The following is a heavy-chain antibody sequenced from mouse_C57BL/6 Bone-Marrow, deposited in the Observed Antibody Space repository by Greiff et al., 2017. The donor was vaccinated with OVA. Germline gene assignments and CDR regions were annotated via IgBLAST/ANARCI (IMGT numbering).Heavy chain of an antibody. CDR1: GFTFSSYA. Sequence: EVKLVESGGGLVKPGGSLKLSCAASGFTFSSYAMSWVRQTPEKRLEWVATISDGGSYTYYPDNVKGRFTISRDNAKNNLYLQMSHLKSEDTAMYYCARDAALRDWFAYWGQGTLGTVSA. V-gene: IGHV5-4*01. CDR2: ISDGGSYT. CDR3: ARDAALRDWFAY. D-gene: IGHD1-1*01. J-gene: IGHJ3*01.